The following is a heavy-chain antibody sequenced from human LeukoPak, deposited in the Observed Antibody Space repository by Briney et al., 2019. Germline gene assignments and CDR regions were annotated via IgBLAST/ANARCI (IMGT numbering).Heavy chain of an antibody. J-gene: IGHJ4*02. CDR2: ISSSSSYI. CDR1: GFTFSSYS. V-gene: IGHV3-21*01. D-gene: IGHD5-18*01. CDR3: ARERGYSYGTEELFDY. Sequence: GGSLRLSCAASGFTFSSYSMNWVRQAPGKGLEWVSSISSSSSYIYYADSVKGRFTISRDNAKNSLYLQMNCLRAEDTAVYYCARERGYSYGTEELFDYWGQGTLVTVSS.